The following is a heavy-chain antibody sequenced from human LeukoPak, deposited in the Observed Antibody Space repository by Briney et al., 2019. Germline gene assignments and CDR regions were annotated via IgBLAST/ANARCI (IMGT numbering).Heavy chain of an antibody. D-gene: IGHD2-21*01. CDR1: GYTFTGYY. CDR3: ARRWLQPYSYYYFDY. V-gene: IGHV1-2*02. CDR2: INPNSGGT. Sequence: ASVKVSCKASGYTFTGYYMHWVRQAPGQGLEWMGWINPNSGGTNYAQKFQGRVTMTRDTSISTAYMELRSLRSDDTAVYYCARRWLQPYSYYYFDYWGQGTLVTVSS. J-gene: IGHJ4*02.